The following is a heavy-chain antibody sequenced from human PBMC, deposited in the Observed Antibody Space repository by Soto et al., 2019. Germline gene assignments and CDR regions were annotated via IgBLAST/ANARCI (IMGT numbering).Heavy chain of an antibody. J-gene: IGHJ4*02. V-gene: IGHV1-24*01. CDR1: EYSLTESS. CDR3: ATIGIVSTGHFDY. CDR2: FDPEDGET. D-gene: IGHD2-2*01. Sequence: GASVKVSCKVSEYSLTESSMHWVRQAPGKGLEWMGGFDPEDGETFYARKFQGRVTMTEDTTTDTAYMELSSLRSEDTAVYYCATIGIVSTGHFDYWGQGTLVTVSS.